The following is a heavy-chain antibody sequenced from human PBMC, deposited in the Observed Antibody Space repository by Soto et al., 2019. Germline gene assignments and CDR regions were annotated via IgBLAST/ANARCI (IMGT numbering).Heavy chain of an antibody. J-gene: IGHJ4*02. Sequence: QVQLQESGPGLVKPSETLSLMCTVSGGSISSYYWSWIRQPPGKGLEWIGYIYYSGSTNYNPSLKSRVTISVDPSKNPFSLKLSSVTAADTAVYYCARERRDGYKHYFDYWGQGTLVTVSS. CDR1: GGSISSYY. CDR2: IYYSGST. D-gene: IGHD5-12*01. V-gene: IGHV4-59*01. CDR3: ARERRDGYKHYFDY.